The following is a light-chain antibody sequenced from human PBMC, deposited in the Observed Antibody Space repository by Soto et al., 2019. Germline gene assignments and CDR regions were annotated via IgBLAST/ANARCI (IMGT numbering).Light chain of an antibody. CDR3: QQSSNWPT. CDR2: DAS. V-gene: IGKV3-11*01. CDR1: QSISFY. Sequence: EIVLTQSPATLSLSPGERATLSCRASQSISFYLTWYQHKPGQAPRLLIYDASNRATGIPARFSGSGYGTDFTLTISSLEHEDFAFYYCQQSSNWPTFGQGTRLEIK. J-gene: IGKJ5*01.